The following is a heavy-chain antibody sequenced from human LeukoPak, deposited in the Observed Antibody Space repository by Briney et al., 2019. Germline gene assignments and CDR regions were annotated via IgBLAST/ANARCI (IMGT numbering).Heavy chain of an antibody. Sequence: SVKVSCKASGGTFSSYAISWVRQAPGQGLEWMGGIIPVFGTANYAQKFQGRVTITADESTSTAYMELSSLRSEDTAVYYCARDLPLDSGSYYEGDYWGQGTLVTVSS. D-gene: IGHD1-26*01. CDR2: IIPVFGTA. J-gene: IGHJ4*02. V-gene: IGHV1-69*13. CDR1: GGTFSSYA. CDR3: ARDLPLDSGSYYEGDY.